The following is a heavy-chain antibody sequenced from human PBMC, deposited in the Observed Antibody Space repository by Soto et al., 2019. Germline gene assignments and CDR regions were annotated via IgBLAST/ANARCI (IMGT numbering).Heavy chain of an antibody. CDR1: GFTFDDYA. V-gene: IGHV3-9*01. Sequence: GGSLRLSCAASGFTFDDYAMHWVRQAPGKGLEWVSGISWNSGSIGYADSVKGRFTISRDNAKNSLYLQMNSLRAEDTALYYCAKDLRFLEWLPPGGGFDYWGQGTLVTVSS. CDR2: ISWNSGSI. D-gene: IGHD3-3*01. J-gene: IGHJ4*02. CDR3: AKDLRFLEWLPPGGGFDY.